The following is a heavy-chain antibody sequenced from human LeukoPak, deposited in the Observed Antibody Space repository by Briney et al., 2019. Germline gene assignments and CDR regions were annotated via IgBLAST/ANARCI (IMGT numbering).Heavy chain of an antibody. D-gene: IGHD2-2*01. CDR1: GGTFSSYT. CDR3: ARDMSSVVVPAAIHYYMDV. J-gene: IGHJ6*03. Sequence: SVKVSCKASGGTFSSYTISWVRQAPGQGLEWMGGIIPIFGTANYAQKFQGRVTITTDESTSTAYMELSSLRSEDTAVYYCARDMSSVVVPAAIHYYMDVWGKGTTVTVSS. CDR2: IIPIFGTA. V-gene: IGHV1-69*05.